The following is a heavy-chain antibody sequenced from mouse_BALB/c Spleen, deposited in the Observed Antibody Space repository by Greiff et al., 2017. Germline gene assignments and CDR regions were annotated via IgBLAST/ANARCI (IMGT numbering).Heavy chain of an antibody. CDR2: IDPETGGT. V-gene: IGHV1-15*01. D-gene: IGHD1-3*01. J-gene: IGHJ3*01. CDR1: GYTFTDYE. CDR3: TRELY. Sequence: GQLQQSGAELVRPGASVTLSCKASGYTFTDYEMHWVKQTPVHGLEWIGAIDPETGGTAYNQKFKGKATLTADKSSSTAYMELRSLTSEDSAVYYCTRELYWGQGTLVTVSA.